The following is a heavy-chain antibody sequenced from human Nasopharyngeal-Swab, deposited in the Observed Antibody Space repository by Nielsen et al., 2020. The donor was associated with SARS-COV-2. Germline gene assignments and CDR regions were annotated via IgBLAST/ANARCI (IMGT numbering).Heavy chain of an antibody. CDR3: AKGTMVRGVTPFDY. Sequence: GESLKISCAASGFTFSNYAMHWVRPAPGKGLEWVAVISYDGSNKNYADSVKGRFTISRDNSKNTLYLQMNSLRAEDTAVYYCAKGTMVRGVTPFDYWGQGTLVTVSS. D-gene: IGHD3-10*01. J-gene: IGHJ4*02. CDR1: GFTFSNYA. CDR2: ISYDGSNK. V-gene: IGHV3-30-3*01.